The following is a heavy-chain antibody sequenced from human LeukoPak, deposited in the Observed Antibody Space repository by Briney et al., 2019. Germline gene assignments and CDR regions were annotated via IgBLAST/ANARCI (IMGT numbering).Heavy chain of an antibody. Sequence: GGSLRLSCATSGFIFTNAWMKWVRQAPGKGLEWVGRIKSKTDGGTIDYAAPVKGRFTISRDDSKNTLYLQMDNLKTKDTAIYYCSTPSFWGQGTLVTVSS. CDR3: STPSF. V-gene: IGHV3-15*07. J-gene: IGHJ4*02. CDR2: IKSKTDGGTI. CDR1: GFIFTNAW.